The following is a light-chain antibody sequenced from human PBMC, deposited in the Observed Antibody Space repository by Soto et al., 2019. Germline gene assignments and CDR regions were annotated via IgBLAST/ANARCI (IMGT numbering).Light chain of an antibody. CDR3: QQRSNWPWLT. CDR2: DAS. J-gene: IGKJ4*01. V-gene: IGKV3-11*01. Sequence: VVLTQSPATLSLSPGDRATLSCRASQSVGSFLAWYQQKPGQALRLLISDASYRATGIPARFNGSGSGTDFILTISSLEPEDCAVYYCQQRSNWPWLTFGAGTKLEIK. CDR1: QSVGSF.